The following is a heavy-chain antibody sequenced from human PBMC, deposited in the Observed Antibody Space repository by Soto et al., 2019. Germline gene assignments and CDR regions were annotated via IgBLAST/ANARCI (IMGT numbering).Heavy chain of an antibody. V-gene: IGHV1-46*01. CDR1: GYTFTSYF. CDR3: ARAPGAFDI. J-gene: IGHJ3*02. Sequence: QVQLVQSGAEVKKPGASVKVSCKTSGYTFTSYFMHWVRQAPGQGLEWMGIINPSGGSPTSAQKFQGRVTMTRDTSTRTVYMELSSLRSEDTAVYYCARAPGAFDIWGQGTMVTVSS. CDR2: INPSGGSP.